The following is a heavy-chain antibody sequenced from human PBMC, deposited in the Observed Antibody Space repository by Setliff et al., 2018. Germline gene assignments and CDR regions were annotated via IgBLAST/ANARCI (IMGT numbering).Heavy chain of an antibody. CDR2: IIPIFGTA. J-gene: IGHJ6*03. D-gene: IGHD6-6*01. CDR1: GGTFSSYA. Sequence: GASVKVSCKASGGTFSSYAISWVRQAPGQGLEWMGGIIPIFGTANYAQKFQGRVTITTDESTSTAYMELSSLRSEDTAVYYCVREGVDRRSSTDYRYYMDVWGKGTTVTVSS. CDR3: VREGVDRRSSTDYRYYMDV. V-gene: IGHV1-69*05.